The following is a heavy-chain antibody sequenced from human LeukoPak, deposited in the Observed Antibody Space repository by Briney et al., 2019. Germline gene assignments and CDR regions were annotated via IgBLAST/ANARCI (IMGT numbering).Heavy chain of an antibody. CDR1: GFTFSSYA. D-gene: IGHD3-10*01. V-gene: IGHV3-23*01. CDR3: AGEGRYYGSGPSSAFDY. J-gene: IGHJ4*02. Sequence: PGGSLRLSCAASGFTFSSYAMSWVRQAPGKGLEWVSAISGSGGSTYYADSVKGRFTISRDNSKNTLYLQMNSLRAEDTAVYYCAGEGRYYGSGPSSAFDYWGQGTLVTVSS. CDR2: ISGSGGST.